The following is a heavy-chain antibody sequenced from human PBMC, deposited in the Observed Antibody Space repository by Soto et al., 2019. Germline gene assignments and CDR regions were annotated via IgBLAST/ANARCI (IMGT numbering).Heavy chain of an antibody. V-gene: IGHV5-51*03. Sequence: EVQLVQSGAEVKKPGESLKISCKGSGYSFTSYWIGWVRQMPGKGLEWMGIIYPGDSDTKYSPSFQGQVTISADQSISTTNLQWSSLMASDTAMYYCARTTTGSTSRWFDPWGQGTLVTVSS. CDR2: IYPGDSDT. CDR1: GYSFTSYW. J-gene: IGHJ5*02. D-gene: IGHD1-1*01. CDR3: ARTTTGSTSRWFDP.